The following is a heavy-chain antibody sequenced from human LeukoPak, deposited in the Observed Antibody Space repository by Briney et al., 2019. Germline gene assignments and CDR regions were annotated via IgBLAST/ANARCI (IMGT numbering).Heavy chain of an antibody. CDR2: IYSGGST. CDR1: GFTVSSNY. J-gene: IGHJ4*02. D-gene: IGHD6-13*01. CDR3: ARVVGSSWNVDY. V-gene: IGHV3-66*01. Sequence: GGSLRLSCATSGFTVSSNYMSWVRQAPGKGLEWVSVIYSGGSTYYADSVKGRFTISRDNSKNTLYLQMNSLRAEDTAVYYCARVVGSSWNVDYWGQGTLVTVSS.